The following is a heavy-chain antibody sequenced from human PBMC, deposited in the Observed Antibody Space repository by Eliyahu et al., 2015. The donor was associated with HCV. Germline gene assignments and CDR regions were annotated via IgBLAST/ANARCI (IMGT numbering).Heavy chain of an antibody. J-gene: IGHJ5*02. Sequence: QVQLQQSGPGLVXPSQTLVLICAISGDXVSTGXGAWHWLRQSPLRGLEWLGRTYYRSKWYNQYALSVKTRITINPDTAMNHFSLHLNSVTPEDTAVYYCGRDFGGLGSPFALGSWGQGTLVTVSS. CDR2: TYYRSKWYN. CDR1: GDXVSTGXGA. CDR3: GRDFGGLGSPFALGS. V-gene: IGHV6-1*01. D-gene: IGHD3-10*01.